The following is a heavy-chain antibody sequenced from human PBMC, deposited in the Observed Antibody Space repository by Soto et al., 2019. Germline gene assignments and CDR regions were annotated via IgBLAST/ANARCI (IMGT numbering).Heavy chain of an antibody. V-gene: IGHV4-4*07. CDR1: GGSISSYY. CDR3: ARARSGYNIDAFDL. Sequence: SETLSLTCTVSGGSISSYYWSWIRQPGGKGLEWIGRIYTSGSTNYNPSLKSRVTMSVDTSKNQFSLKLSSVTPADTAVYYCARARSGYNIDAFDLWGQGTMVTVSS. J-gene: IGHJ3*01. D-gene: IGHD5-12*01. CDR2: IYTSGST.